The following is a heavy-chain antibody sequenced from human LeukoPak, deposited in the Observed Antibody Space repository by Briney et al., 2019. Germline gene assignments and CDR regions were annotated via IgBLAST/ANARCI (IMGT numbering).Heavy chain of an antibody. CDR3: AREVIEDIVVVPAARGAFDI. V-gene: IGHV1-2*02. J-gene: IGHJ3*02. Sequence: ASVKVPCKASGYTFTGYYMHWVRQAPGQGLEWMGWINPNSGGTNYAQKFQGRVTMTRDTSISTAYMELSRLRSDDTAVYYCAREVIEDIVVVPAARGAFDIWGQGTMVTVSS. D-gene: IGHD2-2*01. CDR1: GYTFTGYY. CDR2: INPNSGGT.